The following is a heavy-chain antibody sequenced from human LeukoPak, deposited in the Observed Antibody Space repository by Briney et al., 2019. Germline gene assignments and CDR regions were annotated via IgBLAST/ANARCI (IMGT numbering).Heavy chain of an antibody. CDR1: GFPFSNYA. CDR2: ISGSGGST. V-gene: IGHV3-23*01. J-gene: IGHJ6*04. D-gene: IGHD3-9*01. Sequence: GSLRLSCAASGFPFSNYAMTWVRQAPGKGLEWVSAISGSGGSTYYADSVKRRFTISRDNSKNTLYVQMHILRAEDTAVYYCAKGKGEYDVLTGRSNYSGMTVWGKGTRVTVS. CDR3: AKGKGEYDVLTGRSNYSGMTV.